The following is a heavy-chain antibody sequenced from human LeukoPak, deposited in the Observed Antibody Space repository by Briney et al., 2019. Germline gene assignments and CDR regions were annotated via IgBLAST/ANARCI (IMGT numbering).Heavy chain of an antibody. J-gene: IGHJ6*03. D-gene: IGHD6-19*01. CDR2: MNPNSGNT. Sequence: ASVKVSCKASGYTFTSYDINWVRQATGQGLEWMGWMNPNSGNTGYAQKFQGRVTMTRSTSISTAYMELSSLRSEDTAVYYCARRASSGWYYYYYYMDVWAKGTTVTISS. CDR3: ARRASSGWYYYYYYMDV. V-gene: IGHV1-8*01. CDR1: GYTFTSYD.